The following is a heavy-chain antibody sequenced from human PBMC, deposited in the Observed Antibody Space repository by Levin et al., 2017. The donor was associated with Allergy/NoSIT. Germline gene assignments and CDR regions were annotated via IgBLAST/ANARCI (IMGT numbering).Heavy chain of an antibody. Sequence: GESLKISCVASGFISSDYVMSWVRHAPGKGLEWVSSINGPGDVTVYADSVKGRFTISRDNSKGTLYLQMSSLRVEDTALYYCAKVISVAGLGRHFDRWGQGTLITVSS. CDR1: GFISSDYV. V-gene: IGHV3-23*01. J-gene: IGHJ4*02. CDR2: INGPGDVT. D-gene: IGHD6-19*01. CDR3: AKVISVAGLGRHFDR.